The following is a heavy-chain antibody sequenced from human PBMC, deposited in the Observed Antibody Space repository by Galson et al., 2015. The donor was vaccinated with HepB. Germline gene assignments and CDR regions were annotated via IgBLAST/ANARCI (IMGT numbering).Heavy chain of an antibody. CDR1: GASTSSHY. D-gene: IGHD6-13*01. CDR3: ASISQKSSSWENNDY. V-gene: IGHV4-59*11. Sequence: TLSLTCTVSGASTSSHYWSWIRQPPGKGLEWIGYIYYSGSTNYNPSLKSRVTISVDKSKNQFSLKLSSVTAADTAVYYCASISQKSSSWENNDYWGQGTLVTVSS. J-gene: IGHJ4*02. CDR2: IYYSGST.